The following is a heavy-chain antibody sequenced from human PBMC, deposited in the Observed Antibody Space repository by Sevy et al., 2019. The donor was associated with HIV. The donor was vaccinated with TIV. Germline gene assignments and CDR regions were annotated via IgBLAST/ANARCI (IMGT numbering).Heavy chain of an antibody. J-gene: IGHJ4*02. CDR2: INHSGST. CDR1: GGSFSGYY. D-gene: IGHD3-9*01. CDR3: ARGSRGHDILTGPVGFDY. V-gene: IGHV4-34*01. Sequence: SETLSLTCAVYGGSFSGYYWSWIRQPPGKGLEWIGEINHSGSTNYYPSLKSRVTISVDTSKNQFSLKLSSVTAADTAVYYCARGSRGHDILTGPVGFDYWGQGTLVTVSS.